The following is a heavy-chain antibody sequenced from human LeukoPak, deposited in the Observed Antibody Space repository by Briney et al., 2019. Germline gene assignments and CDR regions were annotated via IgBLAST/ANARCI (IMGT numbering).Heavy chain of an antibody. D-gene: IGHD6-19*01. CDR1: GFTFSTYS. CDR2: ISDSTSTI. Sequence: GGSLRLSCAASGFTFSTYSMNWVRQSPGKGLEWVSYISDSTSTIYYADSVKGRFTISRDNAKDSLYLQMNSLRVEDTAVYYCARDLTSGWYGFDYWGQGTLVTVSS. V-gene: IGHV3-48*01. J-gene: IGHJ4*02. CDR3: ARDLTSGWYGFDY.